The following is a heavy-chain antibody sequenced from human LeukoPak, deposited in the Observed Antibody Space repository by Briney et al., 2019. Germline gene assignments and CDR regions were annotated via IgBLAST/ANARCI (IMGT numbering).Heavy chain of an antibody. V-gene: IGHV3-48*04. J-gene: IGHJ5*02. CDR3: ARDTNGDGWFDP. CDR2: ISSSGSTI. CDR1: GFTFRTYT. Sequence: GGSLRLSCAASGFTFRTYTMKWVRQAPGKGLEWVSYISSSGSTIYYADSVKGRFTISRDNAKNSLYLQMNSLRAEDTSVYYCARDTNGDGWFDPWGQGTLVTVSS. D-gene: IGHD4-17*01.